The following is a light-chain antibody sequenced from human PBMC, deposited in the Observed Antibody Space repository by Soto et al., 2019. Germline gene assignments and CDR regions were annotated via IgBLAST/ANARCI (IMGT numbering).Light chain of an antibody. Sequence: DIQLTQSPCFRSASVGDRVPITCRASQSISNYLAWYQQKPGKAPKILISAASTLQSGVPSRFSGSGSGTDFTLTISSLQPEDVATYYCLKDNSARRTFGQGTKVDI. CDR3: LKDNSARRT. V-gene: IGKV1-9*01. J-gene: IGKJ1*01. CDR1: QSISNY. CDR2: AAS.